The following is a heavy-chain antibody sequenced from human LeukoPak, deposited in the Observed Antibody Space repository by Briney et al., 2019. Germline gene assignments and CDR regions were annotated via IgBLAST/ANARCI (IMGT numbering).Heavy chain of an antibody. D-gene: IGHD6-13*01. V-gene: IGHV3-33*08. J-gene: IGHJ4*02. CDR1: GFSFSNYG. CDR3: ARDRGSSWPSNLFDY. Sequence: PGGSLRLSCAASGFSFSNYGMNWVRQAPGKGLEWGGVIWYDGSNKYYADSVKGRFTISRDNSKNTLYLQMNSLRAEDTAVYYCARDRGSSWPSNLFDYWGQGTLVTVSS. CDR2: IWYDGSNK.